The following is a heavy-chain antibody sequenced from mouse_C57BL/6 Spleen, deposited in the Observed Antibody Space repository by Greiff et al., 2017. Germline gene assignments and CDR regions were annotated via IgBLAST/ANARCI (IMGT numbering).Heavy chain of an antibody. CDR3: ASYYGSSYPAWFAY. CDR1: GFNIKNTY. Sequence: VQLKESVAELVRPGASVKLSCTASGFNIKNTYMHWVKQRPEQGLEWIGRIDPANGNTTYAPKFQGKATITAATSSNTAYLQRSSLTSEDTAIYYCASYYGSSYPAWFAYWGQGTLVTVSA. V-gene: IGHV14-3*01. CDR2: IDPANGNT. D-gene: IGHD1-1*01. J-gene: IGHJ3*01.